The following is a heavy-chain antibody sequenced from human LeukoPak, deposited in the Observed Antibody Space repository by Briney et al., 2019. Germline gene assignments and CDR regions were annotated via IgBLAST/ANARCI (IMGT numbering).Heavy chain of an antibody. V-gene: IGHV3-30*18. CDR3: AKEVTRLDYYYYGMDV. J-gene: IGHJ6*02. D-gene: IGHD3-16*01. CDR2: ISYDGSNK. CDR1: GFTFSSYG. Sequence: PGGSLRLSCAASGFTFSSYGMHWVRQAPGKGLEWVAVISYDGSNKYYADSVKGRFTISRDNSKNTLYLQMNSLRAEDTAVYYCAKEVTRLDYYYYGMDVWGQGTTVTVSS.